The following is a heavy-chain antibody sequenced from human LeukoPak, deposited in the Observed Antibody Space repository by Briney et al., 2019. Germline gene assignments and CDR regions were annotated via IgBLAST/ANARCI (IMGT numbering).Heavy chain of an antibody. J-gene: IGHJ4*02. Sequence: GWSLTLSCAASGWTVSRSYMNWVRQAGGRGREGVSIIHSGGSTDDADSVKGRFTISSDTAKNTVYLQMNSLRADDTAVYYCARDPPSPRLQAVSGTNYFDYWGQGTLVTVSS. CDR2: IHSGGST. V-gene: IGHV3-66*02. D-gene: IGHD6-19*01. CDR3: ARDPPSPRLQAVSGTNYFDY. CDR1: GWTVSRSY.